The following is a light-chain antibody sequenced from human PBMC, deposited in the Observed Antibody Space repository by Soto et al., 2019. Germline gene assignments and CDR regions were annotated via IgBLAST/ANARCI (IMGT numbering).Light chain of an antibody. CDR1: QSVSRY. V-gene: IGKV3-20*01. CDR2: GAS. CDR3: QQYGSSPWT. J-gene: IGKJ1*01. Sequence: LVLTQSPATLSLSPGERATLSCRASQSVSRYLAWYQQKPGQAPRLLIYGASNRATGIPDRFSGSVSGTDLTITISRLEPEDVAVYYGQQYGSSPWTFGQGTKVDIK.